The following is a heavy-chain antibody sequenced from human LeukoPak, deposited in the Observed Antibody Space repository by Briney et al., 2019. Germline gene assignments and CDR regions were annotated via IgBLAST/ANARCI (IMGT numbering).Heavy chain of an antibody. J-gene: IGHJ4*02. D-gene: IGHD1-1*01. Sequence: GGSLRLSCTASGFPFIEYSMNWVRQVPGKGLEWISYIGIDSGNTKYADSVRGRFTISADKAKDSLYLQMNSLRVEDTAVYYCARDHNYAFDNWGQGTLVSVAS. V-gene: IGHV3-48*01. CDR1: GFPFIEYS. CDR3: ARDHNYAFDN. CDR2: IGIDSGNT.